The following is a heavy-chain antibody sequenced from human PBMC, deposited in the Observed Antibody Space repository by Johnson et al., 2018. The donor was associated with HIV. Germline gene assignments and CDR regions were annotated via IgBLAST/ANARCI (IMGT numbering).Heavy chain of an antibody. J-gene: IGHJ3*01. CDR1: GFTFDDYA. V-gene: IGHV3-9*01. Sequence: QLVESGGGVVQPGRSLRLSCAASGFTFDDYAMHWVRQAPGKGLEWVSGIRWNSGTIGYADSVKGRFTISRDKATNSLYLQMHSLRTEATALYYCAKDHNYGSYLLAFDVWGQGTMVTVSS. CDR2: IRWNSGTI. CDR3: AKDHNYGSYLLAFDV. D-gene: IGHD3-10*01.